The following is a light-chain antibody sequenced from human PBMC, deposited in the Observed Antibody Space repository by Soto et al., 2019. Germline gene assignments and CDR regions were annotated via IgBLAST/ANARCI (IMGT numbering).Light chain of an antibody. CDR1: SSDIGSYNF. CDR2: EVR. Sequence: QSALTQPPSASGSPGQSVTISCTGTSSDIGSYNFVSWYQQHPGKAPKVMLYEVRKRPSGVPDRFSGSKSGNTASLTVSGLQAADEADYFCKSYAGSNTYVFGSGTKVTVL. CDR3: KSYAGSNTYV. V-gene: IGLV2-8*01. J-gene: IGLJ1*01.